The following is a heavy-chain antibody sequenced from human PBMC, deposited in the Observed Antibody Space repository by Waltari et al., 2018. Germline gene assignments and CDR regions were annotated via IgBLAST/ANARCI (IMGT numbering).Heavy chain of an antibody. D-gene: IGHD3-22*01. J-gene: IGHJ4*02. V-gene: IGHV4-34*01. Sequence: QVQLQQWGAGLLKPSETLSLTCAVYGGSFSGYYWSWLRPPPGKGLAWSGDINPSGSTNDNPSLKRRVTISVDTSKNQFSLKLSSVTAADTAVYYCARRKDSSGYYGYFDYWGQGTLVTVSS. CDR1: GGSFSGYY. CDR3: ARRKDSSGYYGYFDY. CDR2: INPSGST.